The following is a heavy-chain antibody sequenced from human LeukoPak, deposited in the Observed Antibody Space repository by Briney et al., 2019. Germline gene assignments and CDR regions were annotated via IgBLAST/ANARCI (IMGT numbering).Heavy chain of an antibody. CDR1: GFTFSNHG. CDR2: ISPSGDIT. CDR3: AKVGFGELLSYYYYYYMDV. D-gene: IGHD3-10*01. V-gene: IGHV3-23*01. J-gene: IGHJ6*03. Sequence: GGTLRLSCAASGFTFSNHGMNWVRQAPGKGLEWVSGISPSGDITYYADSVKGRFTISRDNSKNTLYLQMNSLRDEDTAVYYCAKVGFGELLSYYYYYYMDVWGKGTTVTISS.